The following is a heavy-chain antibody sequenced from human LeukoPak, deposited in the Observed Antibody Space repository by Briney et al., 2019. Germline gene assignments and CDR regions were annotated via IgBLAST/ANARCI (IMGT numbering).Heavy chain of an antibody. V-gene: IGHV3-30*02. CDR2: IRYDGSKK. CDR1: GFTLSSYA. Sequence: SGGSLRLSCAASGFTLSSYAMHWVRQAPGKGLEWVAFIRYDGSKKYYADSVKVRSTISKNNSKTTLHLKRTRLRAEDTAVYYCAKEGYYWNDGEYWGQGTLVTVSS. J-gene: IGHJ4*02. D-gene: IGHD1-1*01. CDR3: AKEGYYWNDGEY.